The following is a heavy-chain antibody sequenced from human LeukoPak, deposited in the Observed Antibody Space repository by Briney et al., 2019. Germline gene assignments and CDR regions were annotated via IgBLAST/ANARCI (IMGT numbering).Heavy chain of an antibody. Sequence: GGSLRLSCAASGFTFGSYGMHWVRQAPGKGLEWVAVILYDGSNKYYADSVKGRFTISRDNSKNTLYLQMNSLRAEDAAVYYCAYDSSGYLYYFDYWGQGTLVTVSS. V-gene: IGHV3-30*18. CDR3: AYDSSGYLYYFDY. CDR2: ILYDGSNK. CDR1: GFTFGSYG. D-gene: IGHD3-22*01. J-gene: IGHJ4*02.